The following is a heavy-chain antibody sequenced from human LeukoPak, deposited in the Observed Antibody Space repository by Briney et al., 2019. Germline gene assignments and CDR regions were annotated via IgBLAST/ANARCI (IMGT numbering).Heavy chain of an antibody. V-gene: IGHV1-69*06. D-gene: IGHD3-16*02. CDR1: GGTFSSYA. CDR3: ARLVGYDYVWESYRQDDAFDI. J-gene: IGHJ3*02. Sequence: SVKVSCKDSGGTFSSYAICWVPQAPGQGLEWMGGIIPIFGTANYAQKFQGRVTITADNSTSTAYMELSSLRSEDTAVYYCARLVGYDYVWESYRQDDAFDIWGQGTMVTVSS. CDR2: IIPIFGTA.